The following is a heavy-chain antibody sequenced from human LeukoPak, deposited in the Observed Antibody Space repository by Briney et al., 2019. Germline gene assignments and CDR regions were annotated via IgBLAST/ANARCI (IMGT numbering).Heavy chain of an antibody. V-gene: IGHV3-48*02. CDR1: GFTFSSYT. CDR2: ISISGSTI. Sequence: PGRSLRLSCAASGFTFSSYTMNWVRQAPGKGLEWVSYISISGSTIYYADSVRGRFTISRDNAKNSLYLQMKSLRDEDTAVYYCARAPRLPLVRGAPPFDNWGQGTLVTVSS. J-gene: IGHJ5*02. CDR3: ARAPRLPLVRGAPPFDN. D-gene: IGHD3-10*01.